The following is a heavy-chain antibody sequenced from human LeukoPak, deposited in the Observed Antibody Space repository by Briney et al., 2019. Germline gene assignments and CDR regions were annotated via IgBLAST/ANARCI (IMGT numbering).Heavy chain of an antibody. D-gene: IGHD3-16*02. CDR3: ARHLFTFGGVIAPFDY. CDR1: GGSISSSNYY. CDR2: IYYSGST. Sequence: PSETLSLTCTVSGGSISSSNYYWGWIRQPPGKGLEWIGSIYYSGSTYYNPSLKSRVTISVDTSKNQFSLKLSSVTAADTAVYYCARHLFTFGGVIAPFDYWGQGTLVTVSS. J-gene: IGHJ4*02. V-gene: IGHV4-39*01.